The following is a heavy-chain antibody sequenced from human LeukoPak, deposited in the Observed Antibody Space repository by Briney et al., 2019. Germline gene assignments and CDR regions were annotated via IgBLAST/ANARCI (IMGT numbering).Heavy chain of an antibody. J-gene: IGHJ4*02. CDR1: GYTFTGYY. CDR3: ARGSHRGLRFLEWLLDGFDY. CDR2: INPNSGGT. D-gene: IGHD3-3*01. Sequence: ASVKVSCKASGYTFTGYYMHWVRQAPGQGLEWMGWINPNSGGTNYAQKFQGRVTMTRDTSISTAYMELSRLRSDDTAVYYCARGSHRGLRFLEWLLDGFDYWGQGTLVTVSS. V-gene: IGHV1-2*02.